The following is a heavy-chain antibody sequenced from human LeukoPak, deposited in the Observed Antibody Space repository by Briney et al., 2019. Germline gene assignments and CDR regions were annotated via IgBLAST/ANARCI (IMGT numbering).Heavy chain of an antibody. CDR1: GFTFSDYY. CDR3: VRATAVAFDY. CDR2: VSSGSSTI. D-gene: IGHD4-23*01. Sequence: PGGSLRLSCAASGFTFSDYYMSWIRQAPGKALEWVSYVSSGSSTIYYADPVKGRFTISRDNAKNTLYLQMNSLRAEDTAVYYCVRATAVAFDYWGQGTLVTASS. V-gene: IGHV3-11*04. J-gene: IGHJ4*02.